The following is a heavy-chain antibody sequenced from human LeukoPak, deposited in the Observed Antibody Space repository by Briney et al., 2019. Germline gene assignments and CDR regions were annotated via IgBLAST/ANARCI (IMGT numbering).Heavy chain of an antibody. CDR3: AKYGNSGWVIDN. CDR1: GGSIGSDY. J-gene: IGHJ4*02. CDR2: IYYIGGT. V-gene: IGHV4-59*08. D-gene: IGHD6-19*01. Sequence: SETLSLTCTVSGGSIGSDYWTWIRQPPGKGLEYIGYIYYIGGTNYNPSLKSRVTISVDTSKNQFSLKLSSVTAADTAVYFCAKYGNSGWVIDNWGQGTLVTVSS.